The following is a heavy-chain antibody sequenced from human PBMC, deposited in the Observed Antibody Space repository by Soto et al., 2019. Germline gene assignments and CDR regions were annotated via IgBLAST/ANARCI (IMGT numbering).Heavy chain of an antibody. CDR2: IYYSGST. J-gene: IGHJ6*02. CDR1: GGSISSYY. D-gene: IGHD3-10*01. V-gene: IGHV4-59*01. Sequence: PSETLSLTCTVSGGSISSYYWSWIRQPPGKGLEWIGYIYYSGSTNYNPSLKSRVTISVDTSKNQFSLKLSSVTAADTAVYYCARDPMVRGLSYGMDVWGQGTTVTVSS. CDR3: ARDPMVRGLSYGMDV.